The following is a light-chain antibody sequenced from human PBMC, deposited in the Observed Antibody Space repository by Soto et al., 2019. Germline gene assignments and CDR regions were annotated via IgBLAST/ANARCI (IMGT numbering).Light chain of an antibody. Sequence: EIVLTQSPATRSLSPGERATLSCRASQSVSSYLAWYQQKPGQAPRLLIYDASNRATGIPARFSGSGSGTDFTLTISSLEPEDFAVYYCQHRSNWPWTFGQGTKVEIK. J-gene: IGKJ1*01. V-gene: IGKV3-11*01. CDR3: QHRSNWPWT. CDR1: QSVSSY. CDR2: DAS.